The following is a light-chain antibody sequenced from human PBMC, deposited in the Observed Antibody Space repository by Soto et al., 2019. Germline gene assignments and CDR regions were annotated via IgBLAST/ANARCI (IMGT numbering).Light chain of an antibody. CDR3: QQYGSSPPIT. CDR2: ATS. J-gene: IGKJ5*01. CDR1: QSVDSGS. V-gene: IGKV3-20*01. Sequence: ILLTQSPGTLSLSPGERATLSCRAIQSVDSGSLAWYQQKPGQTPRLLIFATSNRATGIPDRFSGSGSGTDFTLTINRLEPEDFAVYYCQQYGSSPPITFGQGTRLEIK.